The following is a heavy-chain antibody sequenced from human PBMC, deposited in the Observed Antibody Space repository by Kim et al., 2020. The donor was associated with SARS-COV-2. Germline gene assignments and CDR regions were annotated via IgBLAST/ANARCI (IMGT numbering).Heavy chain of an antibody. D-gene: IGHD3-3*01. Sequence: GGSLRLSCAASGFTFDDYAMHWVRQAPGKGLEWVSLISGDGGSTYYEDSVKGRFTISRDNSKNSLYLQMNSLRTEDTALYYCAKDMSPVLRFLEWPGYYYYYGMDVWGQGTTVTVSS. CDR2: ISGDGGST. J-gene: IGHJ6*02. CDR1: GFTFDDYA. CDR3: AKDMSPVLRFLEWPGYYYYYGMDV. V-gene: IGHV3-43*02.